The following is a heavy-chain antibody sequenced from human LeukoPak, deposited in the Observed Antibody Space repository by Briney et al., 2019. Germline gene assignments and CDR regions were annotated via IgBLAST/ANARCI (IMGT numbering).Heavy chain of an antibody. CDR3: AREYCSSTSRLYDY. Sequence: GGSLRLSCAASGFTFSSYSMNWVRQAPGKGLEWVSYISSSRSTIYYADSVKGRFIISRDNAKNSLYLQMNSLRAEDTAVYYCAREYCSSTSRLYDYWGQGTLVTVSS. V-gene: IGHV3-48*01. J-gene: IGHJ4*02. D-gene: IGHD2-2*01. CDR2: ISSSRSTI. CDR1: GFTFSSYS.